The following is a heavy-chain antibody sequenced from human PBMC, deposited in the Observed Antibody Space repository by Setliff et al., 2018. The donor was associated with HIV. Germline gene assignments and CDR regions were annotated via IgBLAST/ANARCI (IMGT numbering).Heavy chain of an antibody. Sequence: SETLSLTCTVSGGSISSGSHYWGWIRQPPGKGLEWVGSIYYSGSTYYNPSLKSRVTISLDTSKNQLSLKLSSVTAADTAVYYCASYYWVRGWYQEASWFFDLWGRGTLVTVSS. CDR3: ASYYWVRGWYQEASWFFDL. V-gene: IGHV4-39*01. D-gene: IGHD6-19*01. CDR1: GGSISSGSHY. J-gene: IGHJ2*01. CDR2: IYYSGST.